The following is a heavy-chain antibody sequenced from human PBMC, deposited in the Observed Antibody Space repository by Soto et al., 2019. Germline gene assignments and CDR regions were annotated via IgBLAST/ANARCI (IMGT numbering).Heavy chain of an antibody. J-gene: IGHJ3*02. CDR3: AREGSYYDSSGYSHDAFDI. CDR1: GGSISSGGYY. CDR2: IYYSGST. V-gene: IGHV4-31*03. D-gene: IGHD3-22*01. Sequence: NPSETLSLTCTVSGGSISSGGYYWSWIRQHPGKGLEWIGYIYYSGSTYYNPSLKSRVTISVDTSKNQFSLKLSSVTAADTAVYYCAREGSYYDSSGYSHDAFDIWGQGTMVTVSS.